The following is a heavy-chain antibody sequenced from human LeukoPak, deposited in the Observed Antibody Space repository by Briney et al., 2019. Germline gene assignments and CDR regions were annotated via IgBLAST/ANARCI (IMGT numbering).Heavy chain of an antibody. V-gene: IGHV3-66*01. CDR1: GFTVSSNY. CDR3: ARATLTAAAFDY. J-gene: IGHJ4*02. Sequence: QSGGSLRLSCAASGFTVSSNYMSWVRQAPGKGLEWVSVIYSGGSTYYADSVKGRFTISRDNSKNTLYLQMNSLRAEDTAVYYCARATLTAAAFDYWGQGTLVTVSS. D-gene: IGHD6-13*01. CDR2: IYSGGST.